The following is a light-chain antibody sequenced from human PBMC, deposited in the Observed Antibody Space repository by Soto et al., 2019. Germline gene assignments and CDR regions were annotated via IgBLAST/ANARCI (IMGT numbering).Light chain of an antibody. CDR2: TVS. CDR3: QQTYTVPFT. V-gene: IGKV1-39*01. J-gene: IGKJ3*01. Sequence: DIQMTQFPSSLSASIGDRVTITCRASQSVSKYLNWFQHKPGRAPKLLTNTVSTLENRVPSRFSGGDSGTDFTLTINSLQPEDVGTYYCQQTYTVPFTFGPGTTVDVK. CDR1: QSVSKY.